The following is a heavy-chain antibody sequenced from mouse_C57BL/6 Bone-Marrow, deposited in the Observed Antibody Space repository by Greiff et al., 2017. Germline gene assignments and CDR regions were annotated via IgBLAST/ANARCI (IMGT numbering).Heavy chain of an antibody. CDR1: GYTFTSYW. CDR2: IHPNSGST. D-gene: IGHD1-1*01. Sequence: VQLQQPGAELVKPGASVKLSCKASGYTFTSYWMHWVKQRPGQGLEWIGMIHPNSGSTDYNEKFKSKATLTVDKSSSTAYMQLSSLTSEDSAVYDCARWDTTVPFAYWGQGTLVTVSA. V-gene: IGHV1-64*01. CDR3: ARWDTTVPFAY. J-gene: IGHJ3*01.